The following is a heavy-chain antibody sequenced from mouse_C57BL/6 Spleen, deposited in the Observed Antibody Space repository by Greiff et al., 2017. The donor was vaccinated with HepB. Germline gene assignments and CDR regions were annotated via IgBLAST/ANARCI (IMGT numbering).Heavy chain of an antibody. J-gene: IGHJ3*01. CDR2: FHPYNDDT. CDR3: ARRRGSGAWFAY. D-gene: IGHD3-2*02. V-gene: IGHV1-47*01. Sequence: VKLMESGAELVKPGASVKMSCKASGYTFTTYPIEWMKQNHGKSLEWIGNFHPYNDDTKYNEKFKGKATLTVEKSSSTVYLELSRLTSDDSAVYYCARRRGSGAWFAYWGQGTLVTVSA. CDR1: GYTFTTYP.